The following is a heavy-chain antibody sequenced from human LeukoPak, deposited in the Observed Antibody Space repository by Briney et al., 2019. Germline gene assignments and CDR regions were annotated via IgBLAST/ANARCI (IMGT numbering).Heavy chain of an antibody. J-gene: IGHJ4*02. CDR2: IYHSGST. Sequence: SGTLSLTCAVSGGSISSSNWWSWVRQPPGKGLEWIGEIYHSGSTNYNPSLKSRVTISVDKSKNQFSLTLSSVTAADTAVYYLARKPGTYRRTEGGFDYGGKEPLVTVS. CDR1: GGSISSSNW. CDR3: ARKPGTYRRTEGGFDY. V-gene: IGHV4-4*02. D-gene: IGHD3-16*01.